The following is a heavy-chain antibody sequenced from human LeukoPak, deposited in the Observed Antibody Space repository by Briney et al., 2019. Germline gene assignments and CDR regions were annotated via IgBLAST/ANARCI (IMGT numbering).Heavy chain of an antibody. Sequence: ASVKVSCKASGYTFINNDINWVRQAHGQGLEWMAWIDPKNGNRGYAQNFQGRVTMTTDISINTAYLELSSLTSEDTAVYYCARSHTQKEFCGGGRCYPTVWWFDPWGQGTLVTVSS. CDR1: GYTFINND. J-gene: IGHJ5*02. D-gene: IGHD2-15*01. CDR3: ARSHTQKEFCGGGRCYPTVWWFDP. V-gene: IGHV1-8*01. CDR2: IDPKNGNR.